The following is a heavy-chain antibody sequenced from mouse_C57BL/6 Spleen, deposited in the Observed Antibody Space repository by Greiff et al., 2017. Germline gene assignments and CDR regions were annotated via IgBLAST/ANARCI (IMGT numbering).Heavy chain of an antibody. CDR1: GYTFTSYW. CDR3: ARGGRGMVTTGDY. D-gene: IGHD2-2*01. Sequence: QVQLQQPGAELVKPGASVKLSCKASGYTFTSYWMQWVKQRPGQGLEWIGEIDPSDSYTNYNQKFKGKATLTVDTSSSTAYMQLGSLTSEDSAVYYCARGGRGMVTTGDYWGQGTTLTVSS. J-gene: IGHJ2*01. V-gene: IGHV1-50*01. CDR2: IDPSDSYT.